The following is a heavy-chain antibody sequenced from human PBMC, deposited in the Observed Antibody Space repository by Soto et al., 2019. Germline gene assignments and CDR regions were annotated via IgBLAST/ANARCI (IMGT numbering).Heavy chain of an antibody. V-gene: IGHV3-33*01. Sequence: GGSLRLSCAASGFTFSSYGMHWVRQAPGKGLEWVAVIWYDGSNKYYADSVKGRFTISRDNSKNTLYLQMNSLRAEDTAVYYCARVHRGVIITLMDVWGQGTTVT. J-gene: IGHJ6*02. CDR3: ARVHRGVIITLMDV. CDR2: IWYDGSNK. CDR1: GFTFSSYG. D-gene: IGHD3-10*01.